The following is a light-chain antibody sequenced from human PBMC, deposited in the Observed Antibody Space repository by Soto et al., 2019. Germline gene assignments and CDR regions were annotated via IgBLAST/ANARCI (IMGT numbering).Light chain of an antibody. J-gene: IGLJ2*01. V-gene: IGLV2-23*01. CDR1: SSDVGSYNL. CDR3: CSYAGSSTLV. Sequence: SVLTQPASVSGSPGQSITISCTGTSSDVGSYNLVSWYRQHPGKAPKLMIYEGSKRPSGVSNRFSGSKSGNTASLTISGLQAEDEADYYCCSYAGSSTLVFGGGTKVTVL. CDR2: EGS.